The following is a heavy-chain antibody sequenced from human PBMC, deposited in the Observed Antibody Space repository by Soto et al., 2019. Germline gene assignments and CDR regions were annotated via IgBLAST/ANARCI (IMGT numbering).Heavy chain of an antibody. V-gene: IGHV3-21*01. CDR2: INTNSYYI. CDR3: GRRGSAVGVTGPSDY. D-gene: IGHD1-26*01. J-gene: IGHJ4*02. Sequence: EVQLVESGGGLVKPGGSLRLSCAAFGFTFSDYAMSWVRQAPGKGLEWVSSINTNSYYIYYGDSVKGRFTTSRDNAQNSLYLQMNSLRVEDTAVYYGGRRGSAVGVTGPSDYWGQGTLVIVSS. CDR1: GFTFSDYA.